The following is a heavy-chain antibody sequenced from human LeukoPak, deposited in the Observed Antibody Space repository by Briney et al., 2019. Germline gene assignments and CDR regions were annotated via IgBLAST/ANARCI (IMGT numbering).Heavy chain of an antibody. V-gene: IGHV2-5*02. CDR1: GSSLTSRGVL. CDR3: AHRFDTSGDRPYYFDY. CDR2: VYWDDGE. J-gene: IGHJ4*02. Sequence: SGPTLVNPTQTLTLTCTFSGSSLTSRGVLVGWIRQSPGKALEFLALVYWDDGERYSPSLTSRLSITKDTSKNQVILILTDVDPVDTATYYCAHRFDTSGDRPYYFDYWGQGILVTVSS. D-gene: IGHD3-22*01.